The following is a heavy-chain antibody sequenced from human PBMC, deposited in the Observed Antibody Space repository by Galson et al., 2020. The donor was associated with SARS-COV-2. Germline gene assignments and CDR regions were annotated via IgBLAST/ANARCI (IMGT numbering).Heavy chain of an antibody. CDR2: ITCDGSST. D-gene: IGHD6-19*01. V-gene: IGHV3-74*01. CDR1: GLTLSSSW. J-gene: IGHJ4*01. CDR3: ARVRNLSGGNYYTDY. Sequence: AEGTVKISCAASGLTLSSSWLHWVRHAPGKGLVWVSRITCDGSSTRYADSVKGRFTISRDNAKNTLYLQMNSLRAEKTAVYYCARVRNLSGGNYYTDYWGKATLVTVSS.